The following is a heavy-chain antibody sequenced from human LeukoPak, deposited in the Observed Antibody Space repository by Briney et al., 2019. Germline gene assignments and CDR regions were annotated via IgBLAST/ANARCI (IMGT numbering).Heavy chain of an antibody. CDR1: GGSISSYY. D-gene: IGHD3-22*01. Sequence: SETLSLTCTVSGGSISSYYWSWIRQPPGKGLEWIGYIYYTGSTNYNPSLRSRVTISVDTSKNHFSLKLTSVTAADAAVYYCARMYDRSGYYYPFDYWGQGTLVTVSS. CDR3: ARMYDRSGYYYPFDY. J-gene: IGHJ4*02. CDR2: IYYTGST. V-gene: IGHV4-59*08.